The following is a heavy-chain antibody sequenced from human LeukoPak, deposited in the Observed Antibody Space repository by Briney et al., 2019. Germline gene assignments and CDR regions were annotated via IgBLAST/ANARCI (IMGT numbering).Heavy chain of an antibody. CDR2: ISSSSSYI. CDR1: GFTFSSYS. Sequence: GGSLRLSCAASGFTFSSYSMNWVRQAPGKGLEWVSSISSSSSYIYCADSLKGRLTISRDNAKNSLYLQMNSLRAEDTAVYYCARDPRYYYDSWGQGTLVTVSS. D-gene: IGHD3-22*01. J-gene: IGHJ4*02. V-gene: IGHV3-21*01. CDR3: ARDPRYYYDS.